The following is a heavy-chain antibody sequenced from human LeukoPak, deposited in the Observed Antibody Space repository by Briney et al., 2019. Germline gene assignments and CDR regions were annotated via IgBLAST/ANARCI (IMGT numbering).Heavy chain of an antibody. Sequence: ASVKVSCKASGYTFTSYAMHWVRQAPGQRLEWMGWINAGNGNTKYSQKFQGRVTITRDTSASTAYMELSSLRSEDTAVYYCARKYSSGQVSYFDYWGQGTLVTVSS. CDR2: INAGNGNT. D-gene: IGHD6-19*01. CDR1: GYTFTSYA. J-gene: IGHJ4*02. V-gene: IGHV1-3*01. CDR3: ARKYSSGQVSYFDY.